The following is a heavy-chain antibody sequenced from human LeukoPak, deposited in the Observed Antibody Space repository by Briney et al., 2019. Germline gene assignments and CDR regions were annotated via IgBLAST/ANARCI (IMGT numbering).Heavy chain of an antibody. D-gene: IGHD5-12*01. CDR3: ARGPSGYHNT. J-gene: IGHJ4*02. CDR2: ISGSGGST. V-gene: IGHV3-23*01. Sequence: GGSLRLSCAASGFTFSSYGMSWVRQAPGKGLEWVSAISGSGGSTYYADSVKGRFTISRDGSKNTLYLQMNSLRVEDTAVYYCARGPSGYHNTGGQGTLVTASS. CDR1: GFTFSSYG.